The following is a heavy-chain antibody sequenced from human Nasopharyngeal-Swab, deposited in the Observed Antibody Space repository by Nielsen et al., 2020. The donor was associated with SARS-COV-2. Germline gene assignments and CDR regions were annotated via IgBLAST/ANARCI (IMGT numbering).Heavy chain of an antibody. CDR1: GGSISSGEYY. Sequence: SETLSLTCTVSGGSISSGEYYWSWIRQPPGKGLEWIGNIYYSGSTDYNPSLKSRFTISVDTSKNQFSLKLSSVTAADTAVYYCAREPLRDGMDVWGQGTTVTVSS. D-gene: IGHD2-21*02. V-gene: IGHV4-30-4*01. J-gene: IGHJ6*02. CDR2: IYYSGST. CDR3: AREPLRDGMDV.